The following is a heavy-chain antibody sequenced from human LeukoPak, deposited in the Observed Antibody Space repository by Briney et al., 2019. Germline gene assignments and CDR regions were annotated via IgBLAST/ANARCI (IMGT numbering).Heavy chain of an antibody. V-gene: IGHV4-59*01. Sequence: SETLSLTCSVSGDSISMYYWNWIRQSPGKGLEWIGYIDHTGSTNYNPSLNSRVTISRDTSTNHFSLKLSSVTAADTAVYYCARTVTRTFDYWGQGTLVTVSS. CDR3: ARTVTRTFDY. J-gene: IGHJ4*02. CDR2: IDHTGST. D-gene: IGHD4-17*01. CDR1: GDSISMYY.